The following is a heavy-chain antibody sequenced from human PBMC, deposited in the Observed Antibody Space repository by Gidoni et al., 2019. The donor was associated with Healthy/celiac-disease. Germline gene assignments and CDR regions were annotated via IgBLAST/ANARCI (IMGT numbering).Heavy chain of an antibody. J-gene: IGHJ4*02. CDR3: THSELGRASDY. Sequence: QITLTESGPTLVQPTQTLTLTCTFSGFSLITSGVAVGWLRQHPGKALEWLALIYWDDDKRYSPSLKSRLTITKDTSKNRVVLIMTNMDHVDTATYYCTHSELGRASDYWGQGTLVTVS. D-gene: IGHD1-7*01. CDR2: IYWDDDK. V-gene: IGHV2-5*02. CDR1: GFSLITSGVA.